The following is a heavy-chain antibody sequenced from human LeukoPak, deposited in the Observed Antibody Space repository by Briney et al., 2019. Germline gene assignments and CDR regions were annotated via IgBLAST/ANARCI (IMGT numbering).Heavy chain of an antibody. CDR3: AKHYMGSSYNHGLDC. D-gene: IGHD3-10*01. CDR1: GYSISSGYY. CDR2: IYHSGNT. J-gene: IGHJ4*02. V-gene: IGHV4-38-2*02. Sequence: SETLSLTCSVSGYSISSGYYWGWIRQPPGKGLEWIGSIYHSGNTYYKPSLKSRVTISVDTSKNQFSLKLSSVTAADTALYYCAKHYMGSSYNHGLDCWGQGTLVTVSS.